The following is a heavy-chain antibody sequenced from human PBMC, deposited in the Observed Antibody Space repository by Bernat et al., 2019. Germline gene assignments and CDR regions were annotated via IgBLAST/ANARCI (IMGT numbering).Heavy chain of an antibody. CDR2: ISGSGGST. V-gene: IGHV3-23*01. D-gene: IGHD4-17*01. J-gene: IGHJ4*02. CDR3: AKGGRTTVTTEDY. CDR1: GFTFSSYA. Sequence: EVQLLESGGGLVQPGGSLRLSCAASGFTFSSYAMSWVRQAPGKGLEGVSSISGSGGSTEYADSVKGRFTISRDNSKNTLYLKMNSRRAEDTAVYYCAKGGRTTVTTEDYWGQGTLVTVSS.